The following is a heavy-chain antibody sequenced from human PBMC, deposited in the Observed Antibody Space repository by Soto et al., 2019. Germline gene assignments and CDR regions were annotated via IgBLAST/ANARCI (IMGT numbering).Heavy chain of an antibody. CDR2: IYYSGST. CDR3: ARLGRDGYNFPRD. CDR1: GGSISSGGYY. J-gene: IGHJ4*02. D-gene: IGHD5-18*01. Sequence: QVQLQESGPGLVKPSHTLSLTCTVSGGSISSGGYYWSWIRQHPGKGLEWIGYIYYSGSTYYNPSLKSRVTISVDTSKTQCSLKLSSVTAADTAVYYRARLGRDGYNFPRDWGKGTLVTESS. V-gene: IGHV4-31*03.